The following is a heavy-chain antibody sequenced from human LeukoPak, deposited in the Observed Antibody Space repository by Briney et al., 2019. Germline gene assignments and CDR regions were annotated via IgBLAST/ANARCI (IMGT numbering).Heavy chain of an antibody. Sequence: SETLSLTCAVYGGSFSGYYWSWIRQPPGKGLEWIGEINHSGSTNYNPSLKSRVTISVDTSKNQFSLKLSSVTAADTAVYYCARHYHLSGSYYAYWGQGTLVTVSS. J-gene: IGHJ4*02. CDR2: INHSGST. CDR3: ARHYHLSGSYYAY. D-gene: IGHD1-26*01. CDR1: GGSFSGYY. V-gene: IGHV4-34*01.